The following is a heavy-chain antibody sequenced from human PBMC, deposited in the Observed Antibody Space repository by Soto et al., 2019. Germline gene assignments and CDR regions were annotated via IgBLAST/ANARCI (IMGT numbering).Heavy chain of an antibody. D-gene: IGHD3-10*01. J-gene: IGHJ6*02. CDR2: INGDGSTT. Sequence: EVQLVESGGGLVQPGGSLRLSCAASEFTFSSYWMHWVRQPPGKGLVWVSRINGDGSTTNYADSVKGRFTISRDNAKNTLYLQINSLRAEDTAVYYCGRGLRYLYGVDVWGQGTTVTVSS. V-gene: IGHV3-74*01. CDR3: GRGLRYLYGVDV. CDR1: EFTFSSYW.